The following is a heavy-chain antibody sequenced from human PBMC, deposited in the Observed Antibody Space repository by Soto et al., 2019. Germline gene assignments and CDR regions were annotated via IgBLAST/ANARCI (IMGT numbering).Heavy chain of an antibody. CDR1: VFTFIDYY. V-gene: IGHV3-11*01. CDR2: ISSSGSTI. J-gene: IGHJ3*02. Sequence: GWSLRLACASSVFTFIDYYMRWIRQAPGKGLEWVSYISSSGSTIYYADSVKGRFTISRDNAKNSLYLQMNSLRAEDTAVYYCARGPKLQWWGAFDIWGQGTMVTVSS. CDR3: ARGPKLQWWGAFDI. D-gene: IGHD2-15*01.